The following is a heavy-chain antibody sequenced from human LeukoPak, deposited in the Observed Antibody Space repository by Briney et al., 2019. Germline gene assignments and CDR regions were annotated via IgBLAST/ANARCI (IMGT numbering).Heavy chain of an antibody. D-gene: IGHD6-6*01. CDR3: ARQEDSSWFDP. V-gene: IGHV3-11*03. J-gene: IGHJ5*02. Sequence: SVKGRFTISRDNAKSSLYLQMSSLKASDTAMYYCARQEDSSWFDPWGQGTLVTVSS.